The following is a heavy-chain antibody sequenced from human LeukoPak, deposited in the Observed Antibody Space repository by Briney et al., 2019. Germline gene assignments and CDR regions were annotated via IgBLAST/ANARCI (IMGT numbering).Heavy chain of an antibody. CDR2: ISGNGLQT. CDR1: GFTFSRFA. D-gene: IGHD3-22*01. Sequence: GGSLRLSCSASGFTFSRFAMTWVRHLPGKGLEWVSTISGNGLQTFYADSVKGCFSVSRDNSVNIVYLQMDSLRADDSALYSCAKDANYLDSSGYFIPFDYWGPGTLVTVAS. V-gene: IGHV3-23*01. CDR3: AKDANYLDSSGYFIPFDY. J-gene: IGHJ4*02.